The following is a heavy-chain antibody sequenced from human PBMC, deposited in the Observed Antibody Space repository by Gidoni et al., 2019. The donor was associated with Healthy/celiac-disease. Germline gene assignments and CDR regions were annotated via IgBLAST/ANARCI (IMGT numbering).Heavy chain of an antibody. J-gene: IGHJ4*02. V-gene: IGHV4-39*01. D-gene: IGHD6-13*01. CDR3: ARSSGAAAYAHFDY. CDR2: IYYSGST. CDR1: GGSISSSSYY. Sequence: QLQLQESGPGLVKPSETLSLTCTVSGGSISSSSYYWGWIRQPPGKGLEWIGSIYYSGSTYYNPSLKSRVTISVDTSKNQFSLKLSSVTAADTAVYYCARSSGAAAYAHFDYWGQGTLVTVSS.